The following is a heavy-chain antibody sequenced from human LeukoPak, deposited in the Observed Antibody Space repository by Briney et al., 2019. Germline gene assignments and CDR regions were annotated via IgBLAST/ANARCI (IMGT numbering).Heavy chain of an antibody. CDR3: ASEVTGRNAGWFDP. J-gene: IGHJ5*02. V-gene: IGHV3-7*03. CDR2: IKYDGSEK. D-gene: IGHD3-10*01. Sequence: GXXXLXXAAXXFXXNRYXXSXVRQAPGKGLEWVXSIKYDGSEKYYVDSVKGRFTISRDNSKNTLYLQMNSLRAEDTAVYYCASEVTGRNAGWFDPWGQGTLVTVSS. CDR1: XFXXNRYX.